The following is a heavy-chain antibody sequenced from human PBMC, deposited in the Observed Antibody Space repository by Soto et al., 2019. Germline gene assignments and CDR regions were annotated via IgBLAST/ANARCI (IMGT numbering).Heavy chain of an antibody. Sequence: SETLSLTCAVSGGSITSLDFYWAWIRQPPGKGLEWMGSFSYTGNTYYNPSLKSRVTISVDTSKNQFSLNLTSVIAADTAAYYCARRVRNTWGAFDFWGHGTMVTVSS. CDR3: ARRVRNTWGAFDF. V-gene: IGHV4-39*01. D-gene: IGHD7-27*01. CDR2: FSYTGNT. J-gene: IGHJ3*01. CDR1: GGSITSLDFY.